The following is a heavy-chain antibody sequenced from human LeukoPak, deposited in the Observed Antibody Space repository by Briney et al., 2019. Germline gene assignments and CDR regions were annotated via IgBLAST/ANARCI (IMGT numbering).Heavy chain of an antibody. D-gene: IGHD6-13*01. CDR2: ISGSGDST. V-gene: IGHV3-23*01. Sequence: GGSLRLSCAASGFTFSNYAMRWVRQAPGKGLEWVSGISGSGDSTYYADSVKGRFTISRDNSKNTLYLQMNSLRAEDTAVYYCARDVVAAAGSWDYWGQGTLVTVSS. CDR1: GFTFSNYA. CDR3: ARDVVAAAGSWDY. J-gene: IGHJ4*02.